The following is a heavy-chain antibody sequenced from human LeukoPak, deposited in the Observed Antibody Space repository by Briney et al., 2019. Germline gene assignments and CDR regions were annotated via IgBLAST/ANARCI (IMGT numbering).Heavy chain of an antibody. D-gene: IGHD1-26*01. CDR2: MNPNSGNT. Sequence: ASVKVSCKASGYTFTSYDINWVRQATGQGLEWMGWMNPNSGNTGYAQKFQGRVTMTRNTSISTAYMGLSSLRSEDTAVYYCAREKHYSGRTRWFDPWGQGTLVTVSS. CDR3: AREKHYSGRTRWFDP. J-gene: IGHJ5*02. CDR1: GYTFTSYD. V-gene: IGHV1-8*01.